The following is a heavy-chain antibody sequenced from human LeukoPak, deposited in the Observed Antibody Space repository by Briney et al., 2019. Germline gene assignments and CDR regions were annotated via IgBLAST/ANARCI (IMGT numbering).Heavy chain of an antibody. CDR3: ATIRDSSSWAFDY. V-gene: IGHV3-15*01. J-gene: IGHJ4*02. CDR1: GFTFIDAW. CDR2: IKSKAGGGTP. D-gene: IGHD6-13*01. Sequence: GGSLRLSCAASGFTFIDAWMSWVRQAPGKRLEWVGRIKSKAGGGTPDYAAPVKGRFTISRDDSQNTLYVQMDSLTTDDTAVYYCATIRDSSSWAFDYWGQGTLVTVSS.